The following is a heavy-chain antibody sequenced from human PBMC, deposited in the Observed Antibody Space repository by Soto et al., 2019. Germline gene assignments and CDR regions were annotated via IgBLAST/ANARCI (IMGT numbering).Heavy chain of an antibody. CDR2: VYYSGTT. CDR3: ARDPSEGRVGNWFES. J-gene: IGHJ5*01. V-gene: IGHV4-61*08. CDR1: GGSIDSGDYY. Sequence: QVQLQESGPGLVKPLETLSLTCTVSGGSIDSGDYYWSWIRQPPGKGLEWIGYVYYSGTTNYNPFLKSRVTLSLDKSKNQFSLKMNSVTAADTAVYYCARDPSEGRVGNWFESWGQGTLVTVSS. D-gene: IGHD2-2*01.